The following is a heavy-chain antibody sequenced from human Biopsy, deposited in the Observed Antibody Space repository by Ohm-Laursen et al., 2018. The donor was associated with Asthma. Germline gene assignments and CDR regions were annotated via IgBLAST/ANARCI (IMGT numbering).Heavy chain of an antibody. J-gene: IGHJ4*02. V-gene: IGHV4-59*01. CDR1: GGSINNFY. CDR3: ARGVDRVTGLLDHFDS. D-gene: IGHD2-21*02. CDR2: VYYSGST. Sequence: GTLSLTCTVSGGSINNFYWRWIRQPSGKGLESIGHVYYSGSTNYNPSLKSRVTISIDASKNQFSLKLTSVTAADTAVYYCARGVDRVTGLLDHFDSWGQGTLVTVSS.